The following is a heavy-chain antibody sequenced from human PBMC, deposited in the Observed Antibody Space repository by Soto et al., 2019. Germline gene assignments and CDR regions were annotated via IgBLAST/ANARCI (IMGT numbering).Heavy chain of an antibody. D-gene: IGHD1-26*01. CDR3: ARATVGASDFGFDS. V-gene: IGHV3-53*01. CDR2: LYSGGST. Sequence: EVKLVESGGGLVQPGGSLRLSCAASGFTVSDYNMTWVRKAPGKGLEWVSLLYSGGSTIYADSVKGRVTISRDSSKNTLYLQMNSLRVEDTAVYYCARATVGASDFGFDSWGQGTLVTVSS. J-gene: IGHJ4*02. CDR1: GFTVSDYN.